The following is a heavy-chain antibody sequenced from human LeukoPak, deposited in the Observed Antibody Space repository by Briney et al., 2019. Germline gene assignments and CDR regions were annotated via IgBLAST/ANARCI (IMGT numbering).Heavy chain of an antibody. CDR3: ARHPVGFGESSDY. V-gene: IGHV4-39*01. J-gene: IGHJ4*02. D-gene: IGHD3-10*01. CDR2: IYYSGST. CDR1: GGSISSSSYY. Sequence: PSETLSLTCTVSGGSISSSSYYWGWIRQPPGKGLEWIGSIYYSGSTYYNPSLKSRVTIYVDTSKNQFSLKLSSVTAADTAVYYCARHPVGFGESSDYWGQGTLVTVSS.